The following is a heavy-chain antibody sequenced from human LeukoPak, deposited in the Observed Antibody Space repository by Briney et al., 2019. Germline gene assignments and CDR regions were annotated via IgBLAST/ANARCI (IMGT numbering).Heavy chain of an antibody. V-gene: IGHV3-30*18. CDR2: ISYDGSNK. D-gene: IGHD5-18*01. CDR1: GFTFSSYG. Sequence: GGSLRLSCAASGFTFSSYGMHWVRQAPGKGLEWVAVISYDGSNKYYADSVKGRFTISRDNSKNTLYLQMNSLRAEDTAVYYCAKDEIRYGYVGGFDYWGQGTLVTVSS. J-gene: IGHJ4*02. CDR3: AKDEIRYGYVGGFDY.